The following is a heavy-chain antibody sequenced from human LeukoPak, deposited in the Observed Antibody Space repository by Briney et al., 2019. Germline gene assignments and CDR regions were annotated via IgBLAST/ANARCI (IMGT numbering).Heavy chain of an antibody. Sequence: GGSLRLSCAASGFSFSSYGMHWVRQAPGKRLECVAALWSDGSNEYYADSVKGRFTISRDNSKNTLYLQMNSLRAEDTAVYYCATYCSTSTCYRVPVFEYWGQGTLVTVSS. V-gene: IGHV3-33*01. CDR3: ATYCSTSTCYRVPVFEY. J-gene: IGHJ4*02. CDR2: LWSDGSNE. D-gene: IGHD2-2*02. CDR1: GFSFSSYG.